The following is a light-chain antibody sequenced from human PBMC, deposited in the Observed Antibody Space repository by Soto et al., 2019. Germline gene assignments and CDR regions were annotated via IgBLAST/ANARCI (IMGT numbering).Light chain of an antibody. CDR2: ATS. V-gene: IGKV1-39*01. CDR3: QQSYSTPWT. Sequence: DIQMTQSPSSLSASVGDRVTITCRASRTIGRSLNWYQNKPGEAPKVLIYATSSLQGGLPPRFSGSGSGTDFTLTIRSLQPEDFATYYCQQSYSTPWTFGQGTKVEIK. J-gene: IGKJ1*01. CDR1: RTIGRS.